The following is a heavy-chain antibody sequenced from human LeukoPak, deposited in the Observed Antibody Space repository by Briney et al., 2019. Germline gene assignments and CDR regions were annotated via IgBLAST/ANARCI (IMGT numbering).Heavy chain of an antibody. CDR2: INSDGSST. V-gene: IGHV3-74*01. Sequence: GGSLRLSCAASGFTFSSYWMHWVRQAPGKGLVWVSRINSDGSSTSYADSVKGRFTISRDNAKNSLYLQMNSLRAEDTAVYYCASSGGNTLDDAFDIWGQGTMVTVSS. CDR1: GFTFSSYW. D-gene: IGHD2-15*01. J-gene: IGHJ3*02. CDR3: ASSGGNTLDDAFDI.